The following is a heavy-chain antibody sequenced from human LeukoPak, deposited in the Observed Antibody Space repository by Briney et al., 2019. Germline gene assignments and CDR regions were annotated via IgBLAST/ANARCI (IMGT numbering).Heavy chain of an antibody. Sequence: GMSLRLSCAASGFTFSSYDMHWVRQAPGMGLEWVAILKYDGSNQYYADSVKGRFTISRDNSKNTLYLQMNSLRAEDTAVYYCAKRYSSGFSCWFDPWGQGTLVTVSS. D-gene: IGHD6-25*01. CDR2: LKYDGSNQ. J-gene: IGHJ5*02. V-gene: IGHV3-30*18. CDR1: GFTFSSYD. CDR3: AKRYSSGFSCWFDP.